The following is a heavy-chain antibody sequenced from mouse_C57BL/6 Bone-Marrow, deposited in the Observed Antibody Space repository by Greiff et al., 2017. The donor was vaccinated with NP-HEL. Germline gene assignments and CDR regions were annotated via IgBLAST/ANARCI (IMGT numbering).Heavy chain of an antibody. D-gene: IGHD1-1*01. CDR2: IYPGSGST. Sequence: QVQLKQPGAELVKPGASVKMSCKASGYTFTSYWITWVKQRPGQGLEWIGDIYPGSGSTNYNEKFKSKATLTVDTSSSTAYVQLSSLTSEDSAVYYCARSGVAPDYWGQGTTLTVSS. CDR3: ARSGVAPDY. CDR1: GYTFTSYW. J-gene: IGHJ2*01. V-gene: IGHV1-55*01.